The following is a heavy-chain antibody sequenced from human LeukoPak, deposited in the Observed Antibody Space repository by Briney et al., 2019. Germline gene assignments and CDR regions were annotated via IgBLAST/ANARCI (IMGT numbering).Heavy chain of an antibody. CDR2: IYYSGST. CDR3: ARHSVSRYFDWAFDY. J-gene: IGHJ4*02. V-gene: IGHV4-59*08. CDR1: GGSISSYY. D-gene: IGHD3-9*01. Sequence: SETLSLTCTVSGGSISSYYWSWIRQPPGKGLEWIGYIYYSGSTNYNPSLKSRVTISVDTSKNQFSLKLNSVTAADTAVYYCARHSVSRYFDWAFDYWDQGTLVTVSS.